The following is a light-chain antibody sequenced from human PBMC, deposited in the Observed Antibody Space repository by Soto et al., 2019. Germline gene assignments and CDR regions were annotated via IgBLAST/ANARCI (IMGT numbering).Light chain of an antibody. CDR3: QSLFDSLIT. J-gene: IGKJ5*01. V-gene: IGKV1-9*01. Sequence: DINLTQSPSFLSPSIGESVTITCRASQVISTSLAWYQVKPGKAPKLLIYAASTLESGVPSRFSATVSGTEFSLKITSLEAEEFATYYCQSLFDSLITVGPGKRRGIK. CDR2: AAS. CDR1: QVISTS.